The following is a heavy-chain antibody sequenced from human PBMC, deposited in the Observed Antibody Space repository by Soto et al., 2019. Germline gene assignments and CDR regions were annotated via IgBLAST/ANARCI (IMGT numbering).Heavy chain of an antibody. CDR2: ISGGGGPT. CDR1: GFTFSTYA. V-gene: IGHV3-23*01. CDR3: AKVSRFLDSGLI. Sequence: EVQLLESGGGLVQPGGSLRLSCTASGFTFSTYAMTWVRQAPGKGLEWVSAISGGGGPTYYADSVKGRFTICRDNSKNTLYLQMNSLRADDTAVYYCAKVSRFLDSGLIWGQGTLVTVSS. J-gene: IGHJ3*02. D-gene: IGHD3-10*01.